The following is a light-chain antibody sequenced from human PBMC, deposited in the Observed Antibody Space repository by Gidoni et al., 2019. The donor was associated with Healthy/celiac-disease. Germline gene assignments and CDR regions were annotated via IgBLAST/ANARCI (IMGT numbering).Light chain of an antibody. J-gene: IGKJ1*01. CDR2: AAS. CDR3: QPSYSTPPX. CDR1: QSISSY. V-gene: IGKV1-39*01. Sequence: DIQMTQSPSSLSASVGDRVTITCRASQSISSYLNWYQQKPGKAPKLLIYAASSLQSGVPSRFSGSGSGTDFTLTISSLQPEDFATYYCQPSYSTPPXFXQGTKVEI.